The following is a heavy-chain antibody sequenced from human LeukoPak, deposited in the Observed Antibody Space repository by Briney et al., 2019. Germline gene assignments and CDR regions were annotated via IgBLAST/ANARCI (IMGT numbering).Heavy chain of an antibody. V-gene: IGHV3-21*01. D-gene: IGHD3/OR15-3a*01. J-gene: IGHJ4*02. Sequence: GGSLRLSCAASGFTFSSYTMNWVRQAPGQGLEWVSSISSSSAYIYYTDSLKGRFTISRDNAKNSLYLKTNSLRSEDTAVYYCARDGLVRPPLDYWGQGTLVTVSS. CDR3: ARDGLVRPPLDY. CDR1: GFTFSSYT. CDR2: ISSSSAYI.